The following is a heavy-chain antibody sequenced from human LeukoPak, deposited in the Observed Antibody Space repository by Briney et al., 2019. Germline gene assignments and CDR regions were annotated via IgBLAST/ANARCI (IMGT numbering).Heavy chain of an antibody. CDR3: ARDLMYYHDSSGDY. CDR1: GFTFSNCA. J-gene: IGHJ4*02. V-gene: IGHV3-30*04. Sequence: GGSLRLSCAASGFTFSNCAMHWVRQAPGKGLEWVAAISFDGSNKYYADSVKSRFTISRDNSKDTLYLQMNSLRAEDTAVYYCARDLMYYHDSSGDYWGQGTPVTVSS. CDR2: ISFDGSNK. D-gene: IGHD3-22*01.